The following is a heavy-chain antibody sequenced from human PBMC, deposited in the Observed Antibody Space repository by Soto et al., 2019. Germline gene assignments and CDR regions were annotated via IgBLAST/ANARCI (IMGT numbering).Heavy chain of an antibody. J-gene: IGHJ4*02. CDR1: GFTFSTYV. CDR2: ISASGSNT. CDR3: AKSPATGIPV. Sequence: GGSLRLSCAASGFTFSTYVMTWVRQAPGKGLEWVSGISASGSNTYYADSVMGRFTISRDNSKNTLHLQMDSLGVDDTAVYYCAKSPATGIPVWGQGTLVTVSS. D-gene: IGHD6-19*01. V-gene: IGHV3-23*01.